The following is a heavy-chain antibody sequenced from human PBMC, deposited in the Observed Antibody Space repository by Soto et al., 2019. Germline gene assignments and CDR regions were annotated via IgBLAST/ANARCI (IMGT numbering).Heavy chain of an antibody. CDR1: GASIMSTDYY. D-gene: IGHD2-21*02. CDR3: VRTAREGAVAPHWFDR. V-gene: IGHV4-30-4*01. Sequence: SETLSLTCTVSGASIMSTDYYFICIRQSPWNGLEWIGYVYYTGSTYYNPSLMSRPTISVDTSKNQFSLKLTSVTAAEAAVYYCVRTAREGAVAPHWFDRWGQGTQVTVSS. CDR2: VYYTGST. J-gene: IGHJ5*02.